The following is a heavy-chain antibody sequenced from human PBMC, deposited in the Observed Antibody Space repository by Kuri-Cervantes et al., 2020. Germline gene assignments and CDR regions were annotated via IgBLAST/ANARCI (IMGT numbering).Heavy chain of an antibody. CDR2: IYSCGST. V-gene: IGHV3-66*03. CDR1: GFTVSSNY. CDR3: AKDLGDPHYYGSGGLDY. D-gene: IGHD3-10*01. J-gene: IGHJ4*02. Sequence: GESLKISCAASGFTVSSNYMSWVRQAPGKGLEWVSVIYSCGSTYYADSVKGRFTISRDNSKNTLYLQMNSLRAEDTAVYYCAKDLGDPHYYGSGGLDYWGQGTLVTVSS.